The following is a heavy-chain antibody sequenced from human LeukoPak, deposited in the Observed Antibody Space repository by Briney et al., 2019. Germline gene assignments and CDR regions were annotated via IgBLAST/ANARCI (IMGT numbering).Heavy chain of an antibody. J-gene: IGHJ5*02. CDR3: ARFFEWRGKDWFDP. CDR1: GGSISSGSYY. CDR2: VYYSGTT. V-gene: IGHV4-61*01. Sequence: KPSETLSLTCTVSGGSISSGSYYWSWIRQAPGKGLEWIGYVYYSGTTHYNPSLSSRVTIAVDTSRNQFSLQVKSVTAADTAVYYCARFFEWRGKDWFDPWGQGTLVSVSS. D-gene: IGHD3-3*01.